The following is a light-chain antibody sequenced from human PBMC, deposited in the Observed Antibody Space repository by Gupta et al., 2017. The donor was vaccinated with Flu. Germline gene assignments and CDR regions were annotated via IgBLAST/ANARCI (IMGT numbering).Light chain of an antibody. CDR1: QRISNY. Sequence: PSSVSASVGDRVTSTCRASQRISNYLNWYQQKPGKAPKLLIYAASRWESGVPSRFSGSGSGTDFALTISRLQPEDFATYYCQQCYKTPLTFGQGTKVEIK. CDR3: QQCYKTPLT. V-gene: IGKV1-39*01. J-gene: IGKJ1*01. CDR2: AAS.